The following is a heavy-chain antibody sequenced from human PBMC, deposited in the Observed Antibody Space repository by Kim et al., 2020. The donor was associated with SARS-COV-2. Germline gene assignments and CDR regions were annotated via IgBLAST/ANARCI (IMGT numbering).Heavy chain of an antibody. CDR2: IYYSGST. J-gene: IGHJ5*02. Sequence: SETLSLTCTVSGGSISSYYWSWIRQPPGKGLEWIGYIYYSGSTNYNPSLKSRVTISVDTSKNQFSLKLSSVTAADTAVYYCARGSPYYDILTGFGLWDDSSGYNNWFDPWGQGTLVTVSS. CDR1: GGSISSYY. D-gene: IGHD3-9*01. CDR3: ARGSPYYDILTGFGLWDDSSGYNNWFDP. V-gene: IGHV4-59*01.